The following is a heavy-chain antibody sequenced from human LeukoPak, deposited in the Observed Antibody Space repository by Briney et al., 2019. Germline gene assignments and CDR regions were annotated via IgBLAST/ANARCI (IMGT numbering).Heavy chain of an antibody. V-gene: IGHV4-59*01. J-gene: IGHJ4*02. CDR1: GGSISTYY. D-gene: IGHD3-10*01. CDR2: IYYSGST. Sequence: PSETLSLTCTVSGGSISTYYWSWIRQLPGKGLEWIGYIYYSGSTNYNPSLKSRVTISVDTSKNQFSLKLSSVTAADTAVYYCARGPFRGFDYWGQGTLVTVSS. CDR3: ARGPFRGFDY.